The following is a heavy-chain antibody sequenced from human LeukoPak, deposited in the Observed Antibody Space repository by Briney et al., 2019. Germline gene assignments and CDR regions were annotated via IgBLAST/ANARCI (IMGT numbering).Heavy chain of an antibody. V-gene: IGHV4-4*07. CDR2: VYRSGNT. D-gene: IGHD3-9*01. Sequence: TSETLSLTCSVSGGSISTYYWSWIRQPAGKGLEWIGRVYRSGNTNYNPSLKSRVTMLVDTSKNQISLRLRSVTAADTAVYYCARDDFEYSVHYGMDVWGQGTTVTVSS. J-gene: IGHJ6*02. CDR1: GGSISTYY. CDR3: ARDDFEYSVHYGMDV.